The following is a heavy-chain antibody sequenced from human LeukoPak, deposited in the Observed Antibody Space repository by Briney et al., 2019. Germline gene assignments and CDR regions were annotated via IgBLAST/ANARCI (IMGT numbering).Heavy chain of an antibody. CDR1: GYTFTSYG. Sequence: ASVKVSCKASGYTFTSYGISWVRQAPGQGLEWMGWISVYNGNTKYVQKFQGRVTMNTDTSTRTVYMELSSLRSEDTAVYYCARGRGTVSVFDYWGQGTLVTVSS. V-gene: IGHV1-18*01. CDR3: ARGRGTVSVFDY. J-gene: IGHJ4*02. D-gene: IGHD3-16*01. CDR2: ISVYNGNT.